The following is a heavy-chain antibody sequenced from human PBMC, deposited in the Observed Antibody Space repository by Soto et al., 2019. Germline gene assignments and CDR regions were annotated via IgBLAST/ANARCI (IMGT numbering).Heavy chain of an antibody. CDR1: GFTFSGSA. CDR3: TPGDYGPHAGGY. Sequence: EVQLVESGGGLVQPGGSLKLSCAASGFTFSGSAMHWVRQASGKGLEWVGRIRSKANSYATAYAASVKGRFTISRDDSKNTAYLQMNSLKTEDTAVYYCTPGDYGPHAGGYWGQGTLVTVSS. D-gene: IGHD4-17*01. CDR2: IRSKANSYAT. V-gene: IGHV3-73*02. J-gene: IGHJ4*02.